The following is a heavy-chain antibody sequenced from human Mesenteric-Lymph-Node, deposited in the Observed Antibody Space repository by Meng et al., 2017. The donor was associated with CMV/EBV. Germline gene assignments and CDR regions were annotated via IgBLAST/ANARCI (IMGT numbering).Heavy chain of an antibody. D-gene: IGHD6-19*01. CDR3: ARNSGWYRLHY. CDR1: GFTFSSYW. CDR2: INSDGSST. J-gene: IGHJ4*02. V-gene: IGHV3-74*01. Sequence: GESLKISCAASGFTFSSYWMHWVRQAPGKGLVWVSRINSDGSSTSYADSVKGRFTISRDNAKNSLYLQMNSLRAEDTAVYYCARNSGWYRLHYWGQGTLVTVSS.